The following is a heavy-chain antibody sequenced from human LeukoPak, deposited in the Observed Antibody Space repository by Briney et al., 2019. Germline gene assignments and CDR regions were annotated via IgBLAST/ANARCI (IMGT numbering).Heavy chain of an antibody. V-gene: IGHV3-74*01. Sequence: GGSLRLSCAASGFSFSSYWMHWVRQAPGKGLVWVSRINTDGSSTSYADSVKGRFTISRDNAKNTLYLQMNSLRAEDTAVYYCARDTDWNYDYYYYMDVWGKGTTVTVSS. J-gene: IGHJ6*03. CDR3: ARDTDWNYDYYYYMDV. D-gene: IGHD1-1*01. CDR1: GFSFSSYW. CDR2: INTDGSST.